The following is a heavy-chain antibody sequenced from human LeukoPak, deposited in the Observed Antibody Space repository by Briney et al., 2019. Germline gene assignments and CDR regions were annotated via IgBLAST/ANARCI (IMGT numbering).Heavy chain of an antibody. CDR3: AKDYDSSPAAS. CDR2: ISGSGGNT. Sequence: PGGSLRLSCAASGFTFSRYPMSWVRQAPGKGLEWVSSISGSGGNTYYADSVKGRFTISRDNSKNTQYLQMDSLRAEDTAVYYCAKDYDSSPAASWSRGTLVTVSS. V-gene: IGHV3-23*01. J-gene: IGHJ5*02. CDR1: GFTFSRYP. D-gene: IGHD3-22*01.